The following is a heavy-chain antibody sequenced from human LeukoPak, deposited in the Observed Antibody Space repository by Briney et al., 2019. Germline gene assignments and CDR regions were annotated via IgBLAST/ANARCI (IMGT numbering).Heavy chain of an antibody. V-gene: IGHV3-64D*06. J-gene: IGHJ3*02. Sequence: GGSLRLSCVASGFIFTIFCMNWVSQAPGRGLEYVSAISSNGDNTYYADSVKGRFTISRDNSKNTLYLQMSSLRADDTAVYYCAKGVGSDAFDIWGQGTVVTVSS. CDR3: AKGVGSDAFDI. D-gene: IGHD3-10*01. CDR2: ISSNGDNT. CDR1: GFIFTIFC.